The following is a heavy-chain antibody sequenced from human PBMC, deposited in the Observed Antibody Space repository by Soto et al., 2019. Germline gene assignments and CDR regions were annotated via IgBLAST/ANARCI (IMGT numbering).Heavy chain of an antibody. D-gene: IGHD5-12*01. CDR1: GGTINSGDYF. CDR3: ARVKATLYRHYYFDY. J-gene: IGHJ4*02. V-gene: IGHV4-30-4*01. CDR2: IFYTGST. Sequence: SETLSLTCSVSGGTINSGDYFWSWIRQPPGKGLEWIGSIFYTGSTYYSPSLKSRASMSMDTSKNLFSPRLRSLTAADTAVYFCARVKATLYRHYYFDYWGQGTPVTVSS.